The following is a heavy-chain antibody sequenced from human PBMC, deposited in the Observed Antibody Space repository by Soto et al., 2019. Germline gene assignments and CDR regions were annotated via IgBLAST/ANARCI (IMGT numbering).Heavy chain of an antibody. Sequence: PGGSLRLSCAVTGFTFSLYSMNWVRQAPGKGLEWLSYISTRINSIYYADSVKGRFTISRDNTQNSMYLQMHSLRDEDTAVYYCARARETGSYSPLDFWGQGTLVTVSS. V-gene: IGHV3-48*02. J-gene: IGHJ4*02. D-gene: IGHD1-26*01. CDR3: ARARETGSYSPLDF. CDR2: ISTRINSI. CDR1: GFTFSLYS.